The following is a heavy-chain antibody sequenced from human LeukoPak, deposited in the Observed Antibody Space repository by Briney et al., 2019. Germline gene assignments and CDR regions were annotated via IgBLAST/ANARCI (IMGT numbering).Heavy chain of an antibody. CDR2: INSDGSST. Sequence: GGSLRLSCAASGITFSSYWMHWVRQAPGKGLVWVSRINSDGSSTSYADSVKGRFTIPRDNAKNTLYLQMNSLRAEDTALYYCAKGHDYGDYGPDFWGQGTLVTVSS. J-gene: IGHJ4*02. CDR1: GITFSSYW. V-gene: IGHV3-74*01. CDR3: AKGHDYGDYGPDF. D-gene: IGHD4-17*01.